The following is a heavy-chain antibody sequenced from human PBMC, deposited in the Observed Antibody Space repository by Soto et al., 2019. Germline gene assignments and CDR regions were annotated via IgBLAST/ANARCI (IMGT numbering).Heavy chain of an antibody. J-gene: IGHJ3*02. Sequence: SVKVSCKASGGTFSSYAISWVRQAPGQGLEWMGGIIPIFGTANYAQKFQGRVTITADESTSTAYMELSSLRSEDTAVYYCAREDITYYYHSSGFHAFDIWGQGTMVTVS. CDR3: AREDITYYYHSSGFHAFDI. V-gene: IGHV1-69*13. CDR2: IIPIFGTA. D-gene: IGHD3-22*01. CDR1: GGTFSSYA.